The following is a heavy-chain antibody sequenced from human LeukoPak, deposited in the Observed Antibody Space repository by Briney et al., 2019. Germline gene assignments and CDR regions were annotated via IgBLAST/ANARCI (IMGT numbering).Heavy chain of an antibody. CDR3: ARHLPATIFFLLAFDI. J-gene: IGHJ3*02. CDR2: ISYDGSNI. D-gene: IGHD2-2*01. V-gene: IGHV3-30-3*01. CDR1: GFTFSSYT. Sequence: PGGSLRLSCAASGFTFSSYTMHWVRQAPGKGLEWVAVISYDGSNIYYADSVKGRFTISRDNSKNTLYLQMNSLRAEDTAVYYCARHLPATIFFLLAFDIWGQGTMVTVSS.